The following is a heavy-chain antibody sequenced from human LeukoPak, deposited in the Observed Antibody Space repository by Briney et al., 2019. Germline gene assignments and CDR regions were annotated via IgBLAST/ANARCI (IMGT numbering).Heavy chain of an antibody. D-gene: IGHD6-13*01. CDR2: LIGSGGST. Sequence: SGGSLRLSCAASGFTFSSYAMSWVRQAPGKGLEWVSALIGSGGSTYYADSVKGRFTISRDNSKNTPYLQMNSLRAEDTAVYYCAKDLLVAAAGGDYWGQGTLVTVSS. CDR3: AKDLLVAAAGGDY. J-gene: IGHJ4*02. V-gene: IGHV3-23*01. CDR1: GFTFSSYA.